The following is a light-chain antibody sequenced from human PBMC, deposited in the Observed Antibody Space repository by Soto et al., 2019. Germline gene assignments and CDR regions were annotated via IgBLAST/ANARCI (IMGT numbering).Light chain of an antibody. Sequence: DIQMTQSPSTLYASVGDRVTITCRASQSVSTWLAWYQQKPGKAPNLLIYKASSLESGAPSRFSGRGSGTEFTLTISSLQPDDFATSYCQQYHNYPCTFGQGTKLELK. CDR3: QQYHNYPCT. CDR2: KAS. CDR1: QSVSTW. V-gene: IGKV1-5*03. J-gene: IGKJ2*02.